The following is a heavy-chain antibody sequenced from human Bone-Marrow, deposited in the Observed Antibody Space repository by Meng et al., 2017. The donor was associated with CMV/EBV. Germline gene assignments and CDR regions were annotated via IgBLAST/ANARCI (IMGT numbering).Heavy chain of an antibody. Sequence: QWQLVQFGAEVKKPGASVKVSCKASGYTFTSYDINSVRQAAGQGLEWMGWMNPNSGNTDYAQKFQGRVTMTRNISKSTAYMDLSSLRSEDTAVYYCATGVADFEYWGQGTLVTVSS. V-gene: IGHV1-8*01. CDR2: MNPNSGNT. CDR1: GYTFTSYD. CDR3: ATGVADFEY. J-gene: IGHJ4*02. D-gene: IGHD6-19*01.